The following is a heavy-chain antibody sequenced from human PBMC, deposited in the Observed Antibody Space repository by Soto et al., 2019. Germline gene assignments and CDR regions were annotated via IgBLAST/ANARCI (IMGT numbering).Heavy chain of an antibody. CDR3: ARVHDWLFSYFDY. D-gene: IGHD3-9*01. CDR1: GFNVSSNY. J-gene: IGHJ4*02. V-gene: IGHV3-66*01. Sequence: EVQLVESGGGLVPPGGSLRLSCAAYGFNVSSNYMSWVRQAPVKGLEWVSVIYSGGRTYYADSVKGRFTISRDNSKNTLYLQMNILIAEDKAVYYCARVHDWLFSYFDYWGQGTMITVSS. CDR2: IYSGGRT.